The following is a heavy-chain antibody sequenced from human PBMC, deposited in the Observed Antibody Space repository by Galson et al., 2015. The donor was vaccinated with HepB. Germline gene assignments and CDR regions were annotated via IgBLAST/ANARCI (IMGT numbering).Heavy chain of an antibody. V-gene: IGHV1/OR15-3*02. J-gene: IGHJ3*02. CDR1: GYTFTSYY. CDR2: INAGNGNT. D-gene: IGHD3/OR15-3a*01. CDR3: ATDGHRDAFDI. Sequence: SVKVSCKASGYTFTSYYMHWVRQAPGQRLEWMGWINAGNGNTKYSQKFQGRVTMTEDTSTDTAYMELSSLRSEDTAVYYCATDGHRDAFDIWGQGTMVTVSS.